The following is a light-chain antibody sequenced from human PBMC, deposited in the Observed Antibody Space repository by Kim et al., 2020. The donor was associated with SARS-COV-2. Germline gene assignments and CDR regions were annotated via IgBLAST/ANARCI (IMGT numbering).Light chain of an antibody. CDR3: ETWDNNARV. CDR2: LEGSGSY. Sequence: QLVLTQSSFASASLGSSVKLTCTLSSGHSSYIIAWHQQQPGKAPRYLMKLEGSGSYNKGSGVPNRFSGSSAGANRYLTISNLQSGDEADYYCETWDNNARVFGRGTQLTVL. J-gene: IGLJ3*02. CDR1: SGHSSYI. V-gene: IGLV4-60*03.